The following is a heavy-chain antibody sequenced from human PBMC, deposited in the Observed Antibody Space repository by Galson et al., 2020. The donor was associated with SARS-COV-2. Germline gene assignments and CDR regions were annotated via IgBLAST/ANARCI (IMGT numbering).Heavy chain of an antibody. CDR3: GRQSVTMIFLLTVPGLFFDR. CDR2: VYPSGST. J-gene: IGHJ2*01. Sequence: SETLSLTCAVSGVSISTTTYWSWLRPAPGKGLEWIGSVYPSGSTYSNPSLTSRVTISLDTSKNQFSLMLTSVTAADTALYYCGRQSVTMIFLLTVPGLFFDRWGRGTLGTGSS. V-gene: IGHV4-38-2*01. D-gene: IGHD2-15*01. CDR1: GVSISTTTY.